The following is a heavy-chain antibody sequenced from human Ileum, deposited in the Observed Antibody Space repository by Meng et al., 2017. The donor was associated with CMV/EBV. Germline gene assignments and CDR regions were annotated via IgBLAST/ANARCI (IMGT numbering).Heavy chain of an antibody. CDR3: ANFEIGEHFYYYGMDV. Sequence: GGSLRLSCAASGFTFSSYWMHWVRQAPGKGLEWVSTISGSGDNTYYADSVKGRFTISRDNSKNTLYLQMNSLRAEDTAVYYCANFEIGEHFYYYGMDVWGQGTTVTVSS. J-gene: IGHJ6*02. CDR2: ISGSGDNT. CDR1: GFTFSSYW. V-gene: IGHV3-23*01. D-gene: IGHD2-21*01.